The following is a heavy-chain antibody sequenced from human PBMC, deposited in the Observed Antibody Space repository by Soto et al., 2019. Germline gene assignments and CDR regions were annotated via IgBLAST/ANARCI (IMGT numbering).Heavy chain of an antibody. D-gene: IGHD4-17*01. Sequence: ASVKDCCKASGYTFTSYGISWVRQAPGQGLEWMGWISAYNGNTNYAQKLQGRVTMTTDTSTSTAYMELRSLRSDDTAVYYCARGGLPTVPTRFDYWGQGTLVTVSS. J-gene: IGHJ4*02. V-gene: IGHV1-18*01. CDR1: GYTFTSYG. CDR3: ARGGLPTVPTRFDY. CDR2: ISAYNGNT.